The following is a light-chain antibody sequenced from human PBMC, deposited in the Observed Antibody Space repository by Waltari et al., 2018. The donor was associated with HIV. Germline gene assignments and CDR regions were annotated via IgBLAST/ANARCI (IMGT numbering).Light chain of an antibody. CDR2: EVS. CDR1: SNDVWYYNL. Sequence: QSALTQPASVSGSPGQSITISCTGTSNDVWYYNLVSWYQQDPGKAPKVMIYEVSKRPSGVSNRFSGSKSGNTASLTISGLQAEDEADYYCGSYAGSNAYVFGIGTKVTVL. CDR3: GSYAGSNAYV. J-gene: IGLJ1*01. V-gene: IGLV2-23*02.